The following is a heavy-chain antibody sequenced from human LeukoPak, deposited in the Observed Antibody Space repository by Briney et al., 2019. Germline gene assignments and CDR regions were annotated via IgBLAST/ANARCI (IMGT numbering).Heavy chain of an antibody. CDR3: ARQSRLQLPNHNYYYMDV. V-gene: IGHV4-34*01. CDR1: DGSFSGYY. J-gene: IGHJ6*03. CDR2: INHSGTT. Sequence: SETLSLTCAVYDGSFSGYYWNWLRQPPGKGLEWIGEINHSGTTHSNPSLKSRVTISVDTSKNQFSLKMSSVTAADTAVYYCARQSRLQLPNHNYYYMDVWGNGTTVTVSS. D-gene: IGHD4-11*01.